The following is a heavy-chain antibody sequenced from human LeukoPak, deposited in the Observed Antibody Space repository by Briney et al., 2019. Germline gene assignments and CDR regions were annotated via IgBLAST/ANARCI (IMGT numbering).Heavy chain of an antibody. D-gene: IGHD4/OR15-4a*01. J-gene: IGHJ4*02. CDR2: IYSSGST. CDR1: GDSISSYY. CDR3: ARDAKGASSFDY. V-gene: IGHV4-4*07. Sequence: SETLSLTRTVSGDSISSYYWSWIPQPAGKGLEWIGRIYSSGSTNYTPSLKSRVTMSVDTSKTQFSLKLSSVTAADTAVYYCARDAKGASSFDYWGQGTLVTVSS.